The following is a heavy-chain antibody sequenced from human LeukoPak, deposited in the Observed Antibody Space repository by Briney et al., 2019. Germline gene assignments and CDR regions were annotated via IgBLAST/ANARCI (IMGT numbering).Heavy chain of an antibody. CDR2: IKQDGSEK. CDR1: GFTFSSYW. V-gene: IGHV3-7*01. D-gene: IGHD6-6*01. J-gene: IGHJ4*02. CDR3: ARSQPKYSSSSYYFDY. Sequence: GGSLRLSCAASGFTFSSYWMHWVRQAPGKGLEWVANIKQDGSEKYYVDSVKGRFTISRDNAKNSLYLQMNSLRAEDTAVYYCARSQPKYSSSSYYFDYWGQGTLVTVSS.